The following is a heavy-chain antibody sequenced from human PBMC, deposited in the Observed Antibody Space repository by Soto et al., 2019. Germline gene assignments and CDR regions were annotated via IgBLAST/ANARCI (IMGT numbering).Heavy chain of an antibody. Sequence: EVQLVQSGAEVKKPGESLKISCKGCGYSFTSYLIGWVRQMPGKGLEGMGIIYPGDSHTRYRPSLQGQVTISADKSTSTPYLQRRSLNASDPAMSYCARIGPVLVLPALMRSNWFDPWGQGTLVTLPS. CDR2: IYPGDSHT. V-gene: IGHV5-51*03. CDR1: GYSFTSYL. D-gene: IGHD2-2*01. J-gene: IGHJ5*02. CDR3: ARIGPVLVLPALMRSNWFDP.